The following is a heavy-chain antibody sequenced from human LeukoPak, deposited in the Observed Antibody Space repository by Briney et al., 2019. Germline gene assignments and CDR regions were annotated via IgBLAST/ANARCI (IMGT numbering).Heavy chain of an antibody. D-gene: IGHD2-21*02. J-gene: IGHJ5*01. CDR3: SRGDDFSGDS. V-gene: IGHV3-7*04. Sequence: GGSLRLSCAASGFTFRTYWMSWVRQAPGKGLEWVANIHPDGIEKYNVDSVKGRFTIFRDNARNLLYLQMSSLRADDTAVYYCSRGDDFSGDSWGQGTLVTVSS. CDR1: GFTFRTYW. CDR2: IHPDGIEK.